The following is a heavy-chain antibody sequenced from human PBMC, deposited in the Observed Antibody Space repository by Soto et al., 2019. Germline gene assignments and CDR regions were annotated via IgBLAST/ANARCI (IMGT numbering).Heavy chain of an antibody. CDR3: AREKEGIAGDYYDSSGYPQYYFDY. D-gene: IGHD3-22*01. J-gene: IGHJ4*02. CDR1: GGTFSSYA. V-gene: IGHV1-69*13. CDR2: IIPIFGTA. Sequence: GASVKVSCKASGGTFSSYAISWVRQAPGQGLEWMGGIIPIFGTANYAQKFQGRVTITADESTSTAYMELSSLRSEDTAVYYCAREKEGIAGDYYDSSGYPQYYFDYWGQGTLVTVSS.